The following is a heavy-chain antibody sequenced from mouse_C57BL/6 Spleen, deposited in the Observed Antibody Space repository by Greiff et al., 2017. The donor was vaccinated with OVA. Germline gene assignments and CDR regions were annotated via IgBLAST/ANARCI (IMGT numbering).Heavy chain of an antibody. CDR2: IYPGSGST. CDR3: ARSYYDYAWFAY. J-gene: IGHJ3*01. CDR1: GYTFTSYW. Sequence: VQLQQSGAELVKPGASVKMSCKASGYTFTSYWITWVKQRPGQGLEWIGDIYPGSGSTNYNEKFKSKATLTVDTSSSTAYMQLSSLTSEDCAVYYCARSYYDYAWFAYWGQGTLVTVSA. V-gene: IGHV1-55*01. D-gene: IGHD2-4*01.